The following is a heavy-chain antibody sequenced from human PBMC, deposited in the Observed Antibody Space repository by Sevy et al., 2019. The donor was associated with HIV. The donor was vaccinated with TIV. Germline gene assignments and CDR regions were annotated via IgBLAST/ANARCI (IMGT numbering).Heavy chain of an antibody. CDR1: GFTFSSYA. J-gene: IGHJ6*02. CDR2: ISYDGSNK. V-gene: IGHV3-30*04. D-gene: IGHD2-15*01. Sequence: GGSLRLSCAGSGFTFSSYAMHWVRQAPGKGLEWVAIISYDGSNKYYADSVKGRFTISRDNSKNTLYRQRNSLRAEDTAVYYCARDGRKCSGGSCYSDVTYYYYYGMDVWGQGTTVTVSS. CDR3: ARDGRKCSGGSCYSDVTYYYYYGMDV.